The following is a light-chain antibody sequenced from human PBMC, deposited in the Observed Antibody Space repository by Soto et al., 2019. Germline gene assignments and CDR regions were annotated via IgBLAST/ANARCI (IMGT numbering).Light chain of an antibody. CDR1: ESVSSN. Sequence: EIVMTQSPATLFVSPGERATLSCRASESVSSNLAWYQQKPGQAPRLLIYGASTRATGIPARISGSGSGTEFNLTIRSLQSEDFAVYYCKKYNKWRTFGQGTKV. CDR2: GAS. V-gene: IGKV3-15*01. J-gene: IGKJ1*01. CDR3: KKYNKWRT.